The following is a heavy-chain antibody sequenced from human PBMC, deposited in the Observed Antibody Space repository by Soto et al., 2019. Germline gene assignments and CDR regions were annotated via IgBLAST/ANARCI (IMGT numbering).Heavy chain of an antibody. CDR1: GFTFSSYA. CDR2: VSIGGST. J-gene: IGHJ4*02. D-gene: IGHD2-15*01. V-gene: IGHV3-23*01. Sequence: DVQLLESGGGLVQPEGSLRLSCAASGFTFSSYAMGWVRQGPGKGLEWVAVVSIGGSTHYADSVRGRFTISRDNSKNTLSLQMNSLTADDTAVYFCAKRRGAGGHFAYWGQGALVTVSS. CDR3: AKRRGAGGHFAY.